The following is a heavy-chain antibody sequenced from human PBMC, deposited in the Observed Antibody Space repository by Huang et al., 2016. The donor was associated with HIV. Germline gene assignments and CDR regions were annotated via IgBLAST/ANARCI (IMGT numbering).Heavy chain of an antibody. V-gene: IGHV3-7*01. D-gene: IGHD4-4*01. CDR3: ARDYSNLLREFEQ. Sequence: EVQLVESGGGLVQPGGSLRLSCAGSGFPFSFYWMNWVRQAPGKGLEWVANIKKDGTKTFYADSGKGRFTISRDNAANSVYLQMTGLRAEDTAIYYCARDYSNLLREFEQWGQGTLVSVSS. J-gene: IGHJ4*02. CDR2: IKKDGTKT. CDR1: GFPFSFYW.